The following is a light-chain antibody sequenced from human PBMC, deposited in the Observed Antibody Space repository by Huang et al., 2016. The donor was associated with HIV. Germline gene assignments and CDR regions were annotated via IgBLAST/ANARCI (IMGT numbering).Light chain of an antibody. CDR3: QQRSIWPWT. J-gene: IGKJ1*01. V-gene: IGKV3-11*01. CDR2: DAS. CDR1: QNVSSY. Sequence: EIVLTQSPATLSLSPGERATLSCRASQNVSSYLARYQQKPGQAPRLLIYDASNRATGIPARFSGSGSGTDFTLTISSLEPEDFAVYYCQQRSIWPWTFGQGTKVEIK.